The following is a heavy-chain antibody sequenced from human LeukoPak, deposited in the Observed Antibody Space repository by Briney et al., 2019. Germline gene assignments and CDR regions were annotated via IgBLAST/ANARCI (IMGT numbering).Heavy chain of an antibody. CDR1: GVSISSDKYY. Sequence: PSETLSLTCTVSGVSISSDKYYWSWIRQRPGKGLGWIGYMYYSGSTSYNPSLKSRASISIDGPKNQFSLRLTSVTAADTAVYYCATPYCGTISCLDVFDVWGQGTTVSVSS. J-gene: IGHJ3*01. D-gene: IGHD2-21*01. CDR2: MYYSGST. V-gene: IGHV4-31*03. CDR3: ATPYCGTISCLDVFDV.